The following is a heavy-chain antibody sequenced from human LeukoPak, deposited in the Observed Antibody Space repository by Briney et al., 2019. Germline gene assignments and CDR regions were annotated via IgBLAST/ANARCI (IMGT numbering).Heavy chain of an antibody. CDR2: IRYDGSNK. V-gene: IGHV3-30*02. CDR1: GFTFSSYG. D-gene: IGHD2-15*01. Sequence: GGSLRLSCAASGFTFSSYGMHWVRQAPGKGLEWVAFIRYDGSNKYYADSVKGRFTISRDNSKNTLYLQMNSLRAEDTAVYYCARDRQAAADYWGQGTLVTVSS. J-gene: IGHJ4*02. CDR3: ARDRQAAADY.